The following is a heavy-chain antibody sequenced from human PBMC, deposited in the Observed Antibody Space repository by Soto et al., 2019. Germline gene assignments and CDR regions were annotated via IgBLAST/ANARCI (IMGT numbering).Heavy chain of an antibody. Sequence: GASVKVSCKASGYTFTSYGISWVRQAPGQGLEWMGWISAYNGNTNYAQKLQGRVTMTTDTSTSTAYMELRSLRSDDTAVYYCARGSYDYSNYVTPEDVWGQGTTVTVSS. CDR1: GYTFTSYG. D-gene: IGHD4-4*01. J-gene: IGHJ6*02. CDR2: ISAYNGNT. CDR3: ARGSYDYSNYVTPEDV. V-gene: IGHV1-18*01.